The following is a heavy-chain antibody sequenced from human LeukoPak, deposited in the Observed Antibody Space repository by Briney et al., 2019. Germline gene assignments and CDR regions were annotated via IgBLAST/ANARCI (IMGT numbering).Heavy chain of an antibody. V-gene: IGHV4-34*01. CDR3: ARGVDYYGSGSYSYYYYYMDV. CDR1: GESFSGYY. J-gene: IGHJ6*03. Sequence: SETLSLTCAVYGESFSGYYWSWIRQPPGKGLEWIGEINHSGSTNYNPSLKSRVTISVDTSKNQFSLKLSSVTAADTAVYYCARGVDYYGSGSYSYYYYYMDVWGKGTTVTVSS. CDR2: INHSGST. D-gene: IGHD3-10*01.